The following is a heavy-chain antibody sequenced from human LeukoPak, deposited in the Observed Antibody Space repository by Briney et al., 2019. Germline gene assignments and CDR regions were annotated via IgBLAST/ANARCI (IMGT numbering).Heavy chain of an antibody. CDR2: IYHSGST. Sequence: PSETLSLTCTVSGYSISSGNYWGWIRQPPGKGPEWIGSIYHSGSTYYNPSLKSRVTISLDTSKNQFSLKLSSVTAADTAVYYCARAVDYYGSGSYYKRWFDPWGQGTLVTVSS. D-gene: IGHD3-10*01. CDR3: ARAVDYYGSGSYYKRWFDP. CDR1: GYSISSGNY. J-gene: IGHJ5*02. V-gene: IGHV4-38-2*02.